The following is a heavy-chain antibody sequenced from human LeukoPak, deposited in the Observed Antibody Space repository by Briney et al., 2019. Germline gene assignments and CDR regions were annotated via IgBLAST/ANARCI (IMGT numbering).Heavy chain of an antibody. CDR2: ISAYNGNT. CDR1: GYTFTSYG. J-gene: IGHJ5*02. CDR3: ARATSITMVRGIIRGFGP. Sequence: ASVKVSCKASGYTFTSYGISWVRQAPGQGLEWMGWISAYNGNTNYAQKLQGRVTMTTGTSTSTAYMELRSLRSDDTAVYYCARATSITMVRGIIRGFGPSSQGTLVTVSS. D-gene: IGHD3-10*01. V-gene: IGHV1-18*01.